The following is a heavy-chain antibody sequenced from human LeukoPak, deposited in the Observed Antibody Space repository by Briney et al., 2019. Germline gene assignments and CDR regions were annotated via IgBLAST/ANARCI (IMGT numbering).Heavy chain of an antibody. CDR2: FYNSGST. CDR1: GGSISSRSYR. J-gene: IGHJ4*02. Sequence: PSETLSLTCIVSGGSISSRSYRWGWIRQPPGKGLEWIGSFYNSGSTSYNPSLKSRVTISVDTSKNQFSLKLNSVSAADTAVYYCARHRYFGGNCADYWGQGFLVTVSS. CDR3: ARHRYFGGNCADY. V-gene: IGHV4-39*01. D-gene: IGHD4-23*01.